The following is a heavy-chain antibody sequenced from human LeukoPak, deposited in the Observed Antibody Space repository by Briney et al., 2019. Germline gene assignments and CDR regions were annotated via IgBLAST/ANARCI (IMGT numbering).Heavy chain of an antibody. V-gene: IGHV4-59*01. CDR1: GFTFSSYA. CDR2: IYYSGST. D-gene: IGHD2-21*02. J-gene: IGHJ4*02. Sequence: GSLRLSCAASGFTFSSYAMSWVRQAPGKGLEWIGYIYYSGSTNYNPSLKSRVTISIDTSKNQFSLKLNSVTAADTAVYYCARGYCGGDCYLPAFDYWGQGTLVTVSS. CDR3: ARGYCGGDCYLPAFDY.